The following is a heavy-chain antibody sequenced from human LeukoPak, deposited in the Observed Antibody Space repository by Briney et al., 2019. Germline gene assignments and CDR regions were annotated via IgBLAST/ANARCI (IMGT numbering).Heavy chain of an antibody. CDR2: INGDGSNT. CDR3: ARRFDS. Sequence: GGSLRLSCAASGFTFSDYWMHWVRQAPGKGLVWVARINGDGSNTNYAESVKGRFTISRDSAKRSLYLQMNSLREDDTAIYYCARRFDSWGQGTLVTVSS. J-gene: IGHJ4*02. CDR1: GFTFSDYW. V-gene: IGHV3-74*01.